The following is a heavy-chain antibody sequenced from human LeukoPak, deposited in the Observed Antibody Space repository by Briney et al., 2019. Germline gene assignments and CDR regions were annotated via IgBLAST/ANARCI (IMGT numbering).Heavy chain of an antibody. CDR2: ISGSGGST. CDR1: GFTFSSYA. V-gene: IGHV3-23*01. D-gene: IGHD3-22*01. Sequence: RGSLRLSCAASGFTFSSYAMSWVRQAPGKGLEWVSAISGSGGSTYYADSVKGRFTISRDNSKNTLYLQMNSLRAEDTAVYYCAKDPYYYDSSGYYYGYWGQGTLVTVSS. J-gene: IGHJ4*02. CDR3: AKDPYYYDSSGYYYGY.